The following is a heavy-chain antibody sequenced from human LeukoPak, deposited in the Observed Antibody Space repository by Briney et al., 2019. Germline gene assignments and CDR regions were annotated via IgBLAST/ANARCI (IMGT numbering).Heavy chain of an antibody. J-gene: IGHJ4*02. CDR3: ARDLMGATVTADTANNGDY. V-gene: IGHV4-30-4*01. CDR1: GGSISSGDYY. Sequence: SEALSLTCTVSGGSISSGDYYWSWIRQPPGKGLEWIGYIYYSGSTYYNPSLKSRVTISVDTSKNQFSLKLSSVTAADTAVYYCARDLMGATVTADTANNGDYWGQGTLVTVSS. CDR2: IYYSGST. D-gene: IGHD1-26*01.